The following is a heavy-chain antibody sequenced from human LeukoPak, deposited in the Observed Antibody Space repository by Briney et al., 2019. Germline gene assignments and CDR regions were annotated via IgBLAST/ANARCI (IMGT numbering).Heavy chain of an antibody. CDR1: GGSISSSSYY. V-gene: IGHV4-39*07. CDR2: IYYSGST. D-gene: IGHD6-13*01. CDR3: ARDRTAYSSSWYLFDY. J-gene: IGHJ4*02. Sequence: KSSETLSLTCTVSGGSISSSSYYWGWIRQPPGKGLEWIGSIYYSGSTYYNPSLKSRVTISLDTSKNQFSLKLSSVTAADTAVYYCARDRTAYSSSWYLFDYWGQGTLVTVSS.